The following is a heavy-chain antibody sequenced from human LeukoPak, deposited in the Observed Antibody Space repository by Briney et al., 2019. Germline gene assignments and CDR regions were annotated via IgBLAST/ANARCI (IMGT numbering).Heavy chain of an antibody. Sequence: GGSLRLSFAASGFTFSSYGMHWVRQAPGKGLEWVAVISYDGSNKYYADSVKGRFTISRDNSKNTLYLQMNSLRAEDTAVYYCAKLIVATARDAFDIWGQGTMVTVSS. D-gene: IGHD5-12*01. CDR2: ISYDGSNK. J-gene: IGHJ3*02. CDR1: GFTFSSYG. V-gene: IGHV3-30*18. CDR3: AKLIVATARDAFDI.